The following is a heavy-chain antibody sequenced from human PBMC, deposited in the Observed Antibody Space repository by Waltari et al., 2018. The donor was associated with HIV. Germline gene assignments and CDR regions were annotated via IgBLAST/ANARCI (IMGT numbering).Heavy chain of an antibody. D-gene: IGHD5-12*01. J-gene: IGHJ4*02. CDR2: VRYIVST. CDR1: GFRFSNYA. CDR3: AKDDRASRGLDD. V-gene: IGHV3-23*01. Sequence: EVQLLESGGGLVQPGGSLRLSCAASGFRFSNYAMSWVRRAPGKGLGWVDVVRYIVSTYYVDSVKGRFIISRDDSKDSLYQQMNSLRVEDTAVYYCAKDDRASRGLDDWGQGTLVTVSS.